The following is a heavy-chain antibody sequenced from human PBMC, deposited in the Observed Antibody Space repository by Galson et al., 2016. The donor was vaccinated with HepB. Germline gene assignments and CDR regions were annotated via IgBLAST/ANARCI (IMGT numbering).Heavy chain of an antibody. CDR3: ARIRFWSGLYYFDY. D-gene: IGHD3/OR15-3a*01. CDR1: GFSLSTTGMC. Sequence: PALVKPTQTLTLTCTFSGFSLSTTGMCVSWIRQPPGKALEWLARIDWDDDKYYSTSLKTRFTISKDTSKNQVVLTMTNMDPVDTATYYCARIRFWSGLYYFDYWGQGTLVTVSS. V-gene: IGHV2-70*11. CDR2: IDWDDDK. J-gene: IGHJ4*02.